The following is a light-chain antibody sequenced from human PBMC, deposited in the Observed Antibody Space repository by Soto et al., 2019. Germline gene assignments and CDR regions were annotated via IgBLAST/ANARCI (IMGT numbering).Light chain of an antibody. Sequence: EIVLTQSPATLSLSPGERATLSCRASQSVSSSYLAWYQQKPGQAPRLLIYDASNRATDIPARFSGSGSGTDFTLTINSLESEDFAVYHCQQRSNWPSFGQGTRLEIK. CDR3: QQRSNWPS. J-gene: IGKJ5*01. CDR1: QSVSSSY. V-gene: IGKV3-11*01. CDR2: DAS.